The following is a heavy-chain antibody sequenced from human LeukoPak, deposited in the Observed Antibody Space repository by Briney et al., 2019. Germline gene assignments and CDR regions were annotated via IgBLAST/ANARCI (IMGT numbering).Heavy chain of an antibody. Sequence: PGGSLRLSCAASGFPFSSYGMYRVRQTPDKGLQWVAYLRKDATYSNYADSVRGRFTISRDNSKNTLDLQMSSLRVEDTAVYYCASGGTTRGTLVYWGQGTLVTVSS. D-gene: IGHD1-26*01. J-gene: IGHJ4*02. CDR1: GFPFSSYG. CDR2: LRKDATYS. CDR3: ASGGTTRGTLVY. V-gene: IGHV3-30*02.